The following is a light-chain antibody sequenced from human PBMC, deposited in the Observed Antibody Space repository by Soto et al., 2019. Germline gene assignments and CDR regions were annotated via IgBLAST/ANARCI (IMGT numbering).Light chain of an antibody. CDR3: QQRSNWPSLT. CDR1: RSVSTS. CDR2: DAS. Sequence: EIVLTQSPATLSLSPGERATLSCRASRSVSTSLAWYQQKPGQAPRLLIYDASNRATGIPARFSGSGSGTDFNLAISSLEPEDFAVSYCQQRSNWPSLTFGGGTKVEIK. J-gene: IGKJ4*01. V-gene: IGKV3-11*01.